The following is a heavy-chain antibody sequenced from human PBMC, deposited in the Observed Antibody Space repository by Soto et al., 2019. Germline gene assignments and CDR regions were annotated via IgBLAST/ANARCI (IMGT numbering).Heavy chain of an antibody. CDR3: ATGTQPTGFDY. Sequence: PSETLSLTCTVSGGSISSGDYYCSWIRQPPGKGLEWIGYIYYSGSTYYNPSLKSRVTISVDTSKNQFSLKLSSVTAADTAVYYCATGTQPTGFDYWGQGTLVTVSS. J-gene: IGHJ4*02. D-gene: IGHD4-17*01. CDR1: GGSISSGDYY. CDR2: IYYSGST. V-gene: IGHV4-30-4*01.